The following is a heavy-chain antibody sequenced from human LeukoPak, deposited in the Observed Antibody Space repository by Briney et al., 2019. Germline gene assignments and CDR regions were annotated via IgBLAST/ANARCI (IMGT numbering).Heavy chain of an antibody. D-gene: IGHD3-10*01. J-gene: IGHJ6*02. CDR1: GFTFSNYW. V-gene: IGHV3-74*01. CDR3: ARDYGRSRDYGMDV. CDR2: INSDGSST. Sequence: GGSLRLSCAASGFTFSNYWMHWVRQAPGKGLVWVLRINSDGSSTTYADSVKGRFTISRDNAKNTLYLQMNSLRAEDTAVYYCARDYGRSRDYGMDVWGQGTTVTVSS.